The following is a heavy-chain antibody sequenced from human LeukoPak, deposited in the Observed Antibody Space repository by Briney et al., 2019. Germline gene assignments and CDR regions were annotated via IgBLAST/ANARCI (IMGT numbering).Heavy chain of an antibody. Sequence: ASVKVSCKTSGYSFTDYYMHWVRQAPGQGLEWMGWINPNSGGTSSAQKFRGRVTMTRDTSITTVYMEVSWLTSDDTAIYYCARADRLHGGPYLIGPWGQGTLVTVSS. D-gene: IGHD2-21*01. CDR1: GYSFTDYY. CDR2: INPNSGGT. CDR3: ARADRLHGGPYLIGP. J-gene: IGHJ5*02. V-gene: IGHV1-2*02.